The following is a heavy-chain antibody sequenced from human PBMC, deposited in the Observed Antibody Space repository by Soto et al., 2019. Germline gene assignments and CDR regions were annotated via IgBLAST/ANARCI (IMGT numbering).Heavy chain of an antibody. CDR1: GFTFSSYS. V-gene: IGHV3-21*04. D-gene: IGHD1-7*01. Sequence: GGSLRLSCAASGFTFSSYSMTWVRQAPGKGLEWVSSISSSSSYIYYADSVKGRFTISRDNAKNTLYLQMNSLRAEDTAVYYSTILRITGTTSWSGHWGQGALVTVSS. J-gene: IGHJ4*02. CDR3: TILRITGTTSWSGH. CDR2: ISSSSSYI.